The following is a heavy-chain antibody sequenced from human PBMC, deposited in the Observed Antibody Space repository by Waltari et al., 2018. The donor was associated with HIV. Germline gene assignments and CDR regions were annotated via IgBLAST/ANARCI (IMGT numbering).Heavy chain of an antibody. CDR3: ARPIVVGALGYGMDV. Sequence: QLQLQESGPGLVKPSETLSLTCTVSGGSISSSSTYWGWIRQPPGKGLEWIGSIYYSGRTYYNPSLKSRVTISVDTSKNQFSLKLSSVTAADTAVYYCARPIVVGALGYGMDVWGQGTTVTVSS. J-gene: IGHJ6*02. D-gene: IGHD2-2*01. V-gene: IGHV4-39*01. CDR2: IYYSGRT. CDR1: GGSISSSSTY.